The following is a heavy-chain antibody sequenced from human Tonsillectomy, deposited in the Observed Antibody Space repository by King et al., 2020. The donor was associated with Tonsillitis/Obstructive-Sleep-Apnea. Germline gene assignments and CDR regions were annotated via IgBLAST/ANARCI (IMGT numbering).Heavy chain of an antibody. V-gene: IGHV3-33*01. J-gene: IGHJ6*04. CDR3: ASAESPGRV. Sequence: VQLVESGGGVVQPGRSLRLSCAASGFTFSSSGMQWVRQAPGRGLEWVALIWYGGSNRYYADSVKGRFTISRDNSKNTLYLQMNSLRAEDTAVYYCASAESPGRVWRKGTTVSVPS. CDR2: IWYGGSNR. CDR1: GFTFSSSG.